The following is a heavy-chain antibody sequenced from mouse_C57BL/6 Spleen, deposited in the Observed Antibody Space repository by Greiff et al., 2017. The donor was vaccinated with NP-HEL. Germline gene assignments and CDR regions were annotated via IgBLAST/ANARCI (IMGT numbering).Heavy chain of an antibody. D-gene: IGHD2-3*01. CDR1: GFTFSSYA. V-gene: IGHV5-9-1*02. CDR3: RRNRIYDGYYGGAMDY. CDR2: ISSGGDYI. Sequence: EVKVVESGEGLVKPGGSLKLSCAASGFTFSSYAMSWVRQTPEKRLEWVAYISSGGDYIYYADTVKGRFTISRDNARNTLYLQMSSLKSEDTAMYYWRRNRIYDGYYGGAMDYWGQGTSVTVSS. J-gene: IGHJ4*01.